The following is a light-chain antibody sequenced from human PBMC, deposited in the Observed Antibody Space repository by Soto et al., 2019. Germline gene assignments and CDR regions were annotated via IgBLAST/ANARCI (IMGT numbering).Light chain of an antibody. CDR3: AGWDERLRGV. Sequence: QSALTQPASVSGSPGQSITISCTGTSSDVGGYNYVSWYQQHPGKAPKLMIYEVSNRPSGVPERFSGSKSGTSASLAINGLRPEDEADYYCAGWDERLRGVFGGGTKLTVL. V-gene: IGLV2-14*01. J-gene: IGLJ3*02. CDR1: SSDVGGYNY. CDR2: EVS.